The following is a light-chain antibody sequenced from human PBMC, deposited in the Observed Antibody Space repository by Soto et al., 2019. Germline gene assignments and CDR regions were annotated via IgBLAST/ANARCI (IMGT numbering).Light chain of an antibody. J-gene: IGKJ4*01. CDR3: RQCIRWPLT. Sequence: ELVVTQSPATLSVSPGERVTLSCRTSQDVSSKLAWYQQKAGQAPSLLIYDASTRATGTPASFSGSGSGTEFTLAVSSLQSEDYAVYFFRQCIRWPLTLGGGTKVEIK. CDR1: QDVSSK. CDR2: DAS. V-gene: IGKV3D-15*01.